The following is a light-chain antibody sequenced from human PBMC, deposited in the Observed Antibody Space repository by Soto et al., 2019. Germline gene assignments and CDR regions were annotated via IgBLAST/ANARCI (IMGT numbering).Light chain of an antibody. CDR1: QTVGGSY. CDR3: QQYVTSPWT. Sequence: EIMLTQSPGTPSLSPGERATLSCRASQTVGGSYLAWYQQKPGQAPRLLIYGASSRATGIPDRFSGSGSGTDFTLTSSRLEPEDFAVYYCQQYVTSPWTLGKGTKVEIK. J-gene: IGKJ1*01. V-gene: IGKV3-20*01. CDR2: GAS.